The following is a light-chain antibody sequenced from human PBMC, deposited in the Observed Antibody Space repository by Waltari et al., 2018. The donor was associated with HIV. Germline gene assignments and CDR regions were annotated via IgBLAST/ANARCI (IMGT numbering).Light chain of an antibody. Sequence: DVVMTQSPLSLPVTLGQPASISCRSSQSLVYSDGNTYLNWFQQRSGQSPRRLIYKVSNRDSGVPDRFSGSGSGTDFTLKISRVEAEDVGVYYCMQGTYWPLTFGGGTKVEIK. V-gene: IGKV2-30*01. CDR2: KVS. J-gene: IGKJ4*01. CDR1: QSLVYSDGNTY. CDR3: MQGTYWPLT.